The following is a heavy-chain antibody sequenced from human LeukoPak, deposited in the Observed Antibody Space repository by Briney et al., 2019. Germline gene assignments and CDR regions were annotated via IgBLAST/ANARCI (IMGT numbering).Heavy chain of an antibody. J-gene: IGHJ4*02. Sequence: PSETLSLTCTVSGDSISSSGYFRGWIRQPPGKGLEWIASIYYSGSTYYNPSLKSRVTISVDTSKNQFSLKLSSVTAADTAVYYCARLRNYYYDSSGYDYWGQGTLVTVSS. V-gene: IGHV4-39*01. D-gene: IGHD3-22*01. CDR3: ARLRNYYYDSSGYDY. CDR2: IYYSGST. CDR1: GDSISSSGYF.